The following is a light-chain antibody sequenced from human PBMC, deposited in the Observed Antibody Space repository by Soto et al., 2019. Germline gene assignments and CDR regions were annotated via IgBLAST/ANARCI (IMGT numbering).Light chain of an antibody. CDR3: QQRSNWPPIT. Sequence: EIVMTQSPATVSVATGERATLSCRASQNVNSNLAWYQQKPGQPPRLLIYGAYTRATGVPARFSGSGSGTDFTLTISSLEPEDFAVYYCQQRSNWPPITFGQGTRLEIK. CDR1: QNVNSN. CDR2: GAY. J-gene: IGKJ5*01. V-gene: IGKV3-15*01.